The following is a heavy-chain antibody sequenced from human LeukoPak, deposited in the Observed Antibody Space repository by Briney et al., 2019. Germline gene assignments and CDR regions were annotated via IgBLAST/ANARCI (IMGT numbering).Heavy chain of an antibody. CDR2: IYTSGST. CDR3: ARKSIAGPGDWFDP. CDR1: GGSISSNY. V-gene: IGHV4-4*07. J-gene: IGHJ5*02. Sequence: PSETLSLTCTVSGGSISSNYWSWIRQPAGKGLEWIGRIYTSGSTNYNPSLKSRVTMSVDTSKNQFSLKLSSVTAADTAVYYCARKSIAGPGDWFDPWGQGTLVTVSS. D-gene: IGHD6-6*01.